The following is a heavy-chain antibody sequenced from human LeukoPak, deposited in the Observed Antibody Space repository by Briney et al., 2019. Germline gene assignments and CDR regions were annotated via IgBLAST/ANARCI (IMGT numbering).Heavy chain of an antibody. V-gene: IGHV3-23*01. CDR1: GFTVSSFA. D-gene: IGHD2-8*02. Sequence: PGGSLRLSCAASGFTVSSFAMSWVRQSPEKGLEWVSTLSGSGGRKSYADSVKGRFTISRDNSKNTLFLQMDSLRAEDTAVYYCAKDQWITLTGSWFDPWGQGNLVTVSS. CDR2: LSGSGGRK. CDR3: AKDQWITLTGSWFDP. J-gene: IGHJ5*02.